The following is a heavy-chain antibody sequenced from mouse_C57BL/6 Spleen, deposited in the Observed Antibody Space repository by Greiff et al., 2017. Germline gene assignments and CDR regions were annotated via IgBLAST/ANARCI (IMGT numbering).Heavy chain of an antibody. J-gene: IGHJ4*01. CDR1: GYTFTSYW. CDR2: IYPGSGST. CDR3: ARYDYDGYYAMDY. Sequence: VQLQQPGAELVKPGASVKMSCKASGYTFTSYWITWVKQRPGQGLEWIGDIYPGSGSTNYNEKFKSKATLTVDTSSSTASMQLSSLTSEDSAVYYCARYDYDGYYAMDYWGQGTSVTVSS. V-gene: IGHV1-55*01. D-gene: IGHD2-4*01.